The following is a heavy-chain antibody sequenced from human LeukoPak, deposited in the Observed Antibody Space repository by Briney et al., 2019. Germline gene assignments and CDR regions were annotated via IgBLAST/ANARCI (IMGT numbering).Heavy chain of an antibody. CDR2: IYYSGST. CDR3: ARGCSSTSCYASGAFDI. J-gene: IGHJ3*02. Sequence: SETLSLTCTVSGGSISSYYWSWIRQPPGKGLEWIGYIYYSGSTNYNPSLKSRVTISVDTSKNQFSLKLSSVTAADTAVYYCARGCSSTSCYASGAFDIWGQGTMVTVSS. V-gene: IGHV4-59*01. D-gene: IGHD2-2*01. CDR1: GGSISSYY.